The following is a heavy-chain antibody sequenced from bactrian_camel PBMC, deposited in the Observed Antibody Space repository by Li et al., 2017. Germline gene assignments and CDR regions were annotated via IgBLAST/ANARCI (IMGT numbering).Heavy chain of an antibody. CDR1: GFISRSYG. V-gene: IGHV3S10*01. Sequence: VQLVESGGGLVKPGGSLRLSCAASGFISRSYGMSWVRQAQGKGLEWVSSIGSDGTAYYADSVKGRFTVSLDNAKTSVYLQMDSLKPDDTAVYYCAATGQMLSVAGCRTQGTQVTVS. D-gene: IGHD5*01. CDR2: IGSDGTA. J-gene: IGHJ4*01.